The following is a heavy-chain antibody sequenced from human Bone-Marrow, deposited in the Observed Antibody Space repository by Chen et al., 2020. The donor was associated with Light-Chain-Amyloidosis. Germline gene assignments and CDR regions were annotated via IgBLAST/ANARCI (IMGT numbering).Heavy chain of an antibody. Sequence: EVQLVESGGGLLQRGGSLRLSCAASGFAFSSYAMSWVRQAPGKGLEWVSTISGSGGSRYYGDSVKGRLTISRDNSKNALFLQMNSLRAEDTAVYYCAKPGGYDSSGYYHPGDAFDIWGQGTMVTVSS. CDR1: GFAFSSYA. V-gene: IGHV3-23*04. CDR2: ISGSGGSR. J-gene: IGHJ3*02. CDR3: AKPGGYDSSGYYHPGDAFDI. D-gene: IGHD3-22*01.